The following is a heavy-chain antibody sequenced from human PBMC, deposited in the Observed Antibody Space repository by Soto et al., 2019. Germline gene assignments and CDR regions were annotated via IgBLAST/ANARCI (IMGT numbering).Heavy chain of an antibody. CDR1: GFIFSSHY. D-gene: IGHD1-26*01. CDR2: ISSSSDYI. Sequence: ESGGGLVKPGGSLRLSCAASGFIFSSHYMNWVRQAPGKGLEWVSSISSSSDYIYYADSVKGRFTISRDNAKNSLYLQMTSLRAEDTAVYYCARDHIVGATLGLVNWGQGTLVTVSS. CDR3: ARDHIVGATLGLVN. V-gene: IGHV3-21*01. J-gene: IGHJ4*02.